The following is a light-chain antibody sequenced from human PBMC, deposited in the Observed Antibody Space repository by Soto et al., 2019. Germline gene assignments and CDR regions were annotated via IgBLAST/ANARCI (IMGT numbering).Light chain of an antibody. CDR3: SSYTTTDTYV. J-gene: IGLJ1*01. Sequence: QSVLTQPASVSGSPGQSITISCTGTSSDVGGYNHVSWFQQYPGKAPKLMIYDVSTRPSGVSNRFSGSKSGNTASLTISGLQAEDEADYYCSSYTTTDTYVFGTGTKLTVL. CDR1: SSDVGGYNH. V-gene: IGLV2-14*01. CDR2: DVS.